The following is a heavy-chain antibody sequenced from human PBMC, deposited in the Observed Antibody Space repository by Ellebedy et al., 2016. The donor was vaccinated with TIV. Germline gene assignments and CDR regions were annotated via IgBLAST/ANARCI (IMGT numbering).Heavy chain of an antibody. J-gene: IGHJ4*02. CDR1: GFSFSAYN. CDR3: ARYDGSGYALEY. V-gene: IGHV3-7*03. D-gene: IGHD3-22*01. Sequence: GESLKISCAASGFSFSAYNMNWVRQAPGKGLEWVASIKQDGSVKYYVDSVKGRFTISRDNAKNSLHLQMNSLTAEDTAVYYCARYDGSGYALEYWGQGTLVTVSS. CDR2: IKQDGSVK.